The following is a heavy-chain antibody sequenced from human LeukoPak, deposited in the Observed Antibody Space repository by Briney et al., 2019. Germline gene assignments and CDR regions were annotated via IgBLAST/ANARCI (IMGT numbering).Heavy chain of an antibody. D-gene: IGHD2-15*01. V-gene: IGHV3-48*04. Sequence: PSETLSLTCTVSGGSISSSSYYWGWVRQAPGKGLEWVSYISSSSSTIYYADSVKGRFTISRDNAKNSLYLQMNSPRAEDTAVYYCARSIRGGPLAANFDYWGQGTLVTVSS. CDR1: GGSISSSSYY. CDR2: ISSSSSTI. CDR3: ARSIRGGPLAANFDY. J-gene: IGHJ4*02.